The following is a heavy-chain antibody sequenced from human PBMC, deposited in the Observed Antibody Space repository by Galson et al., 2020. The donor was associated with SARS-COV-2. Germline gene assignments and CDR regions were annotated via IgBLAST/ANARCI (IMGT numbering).Heavy chain of an antibody. D-gene: IGHD1-26*01. CDR3: ATGPAALGSPAYYYYYYGMDV. Sequence: ASVTVSCKVSGYTLTELSMHWVRQAPGKGLEWMGGFDPEDGETIYAQKFQGRVTMTEDTSTDTAYMELSSLRSEDTAVYYCATGPAALGSPAYYYYYYGMDVWGQGTTVTVSS. J-gene: IGHJ6*02. CDR1: GYTLTELS. V-gene: IGHV1-24*01. CDR2: FDPEDGET.